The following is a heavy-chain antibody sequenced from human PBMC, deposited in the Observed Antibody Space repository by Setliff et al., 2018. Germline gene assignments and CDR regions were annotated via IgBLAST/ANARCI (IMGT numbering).Heavy chain of an antibody. CDR2: ISSTGSYK. V-gene: IGHV3-21*06. CDR3: AKVGIFGGGYFDF. D-gene: IGHD3-3*01. Sequence: PGGSLRLSCAASGFTFNSYSINWVRQAPGKGLEWVSSISSTGSYKPYADSVRGRFTISRDNAKNSVDLQMSSLRPEDTAVYYCAKVGIFGGGYFDFWGQGTLVTVSS. CDR1: GFTFNSYS. J-gene: IGHJ4*02.